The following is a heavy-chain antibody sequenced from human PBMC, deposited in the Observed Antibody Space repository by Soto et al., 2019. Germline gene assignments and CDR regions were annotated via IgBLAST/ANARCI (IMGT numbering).Heavy chain of an antibody. CDR3: ARDQSGTTWPYYYGMDV. V-gene: IGHV1-18*01. D-gene: IGHD1-7*01. CDR1: GYTFTSYG. Sequence: ASVKVSCKASGYTFTSYGISWVRQAPGQGLEWMGWIGAYNGNTNYAQKLQGRVTMTTDTSTSTAYMELRSLRSDDTAVYYCARDQSGTTWPYYYGMDVWGQGTTVTVSS. CDR2: IGAYNGNT. J-gene: IGHJ6*02.